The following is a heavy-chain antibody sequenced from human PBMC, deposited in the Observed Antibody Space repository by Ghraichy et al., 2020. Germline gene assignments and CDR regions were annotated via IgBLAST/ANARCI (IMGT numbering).Heavy chain of an antibody. Sequence: GESLNISCAASGFTFSSYSMNWVRQAPGKGLEWVSYISDSSYTIYYADSVEARFTISRDNAKNSLYLQMNSLRDEDTAVYYYARGGSFTWNDDGSDAFDIWGQGTIVTVSS. CDR3: ARGGSFTWNDDGSDAFDI. V-gene: IGHV3-48*02. CDR2: ISDSSYTI. J-gene: IGHJ3*02. D-gene: IGHD1-1*01. CDR1: GFTFSSYS.